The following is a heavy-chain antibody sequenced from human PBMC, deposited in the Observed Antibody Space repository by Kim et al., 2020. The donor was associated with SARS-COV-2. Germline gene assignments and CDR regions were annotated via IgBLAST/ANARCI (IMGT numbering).Heavy chain of an antibody. V-gene: IGHV3-33*06. CDR2: NK. CDR3: AKGVDVGLDP. D-gene: IGHD2-2*01. J-gene: IGHJ5*02. Sequence: NKDYADSVKGRFTISRDNSKNTLYLQMNSLRAEDTAVYYCAKGVDVGLDPWGQGTLVTVSS.